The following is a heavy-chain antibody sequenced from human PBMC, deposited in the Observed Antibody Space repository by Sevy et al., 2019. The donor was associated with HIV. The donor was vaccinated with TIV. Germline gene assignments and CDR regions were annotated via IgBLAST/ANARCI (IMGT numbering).Heavy chain of an antibody. CDR2: IYHSGST. J-gene: IGHJ4*02. CDR1: GYSISSGYY. D-gene: IGHD3-22*01. CDR3: ATDFYYDSSGRTLMTDY. Sequence: SETLSLTCAVSGYSISSGYYWGWIRQPPGKGLEWIGSIYHSGSTYYNPSLKSRVTISVDTSKNQFSLKLSSVTTADTAVYYCATDFYYDSSGRTLMTDYWGQGTLVTVSS. V-gene: IGHV4-38-2*02.